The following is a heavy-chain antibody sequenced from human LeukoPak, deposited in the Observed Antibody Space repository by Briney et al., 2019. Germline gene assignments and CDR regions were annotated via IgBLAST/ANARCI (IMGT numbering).Heavy chain of an antibody. Sequence: GRSLRLSCAASGFTFSSYAMHWVRQAPGKGLEWVAVISYDGSNKYYADSVKGRFTISRDNSQNTLYLQGNNLRAEDTAVYCCARGRWDTGGLHGLDVWGQGTTVTVSS. V-gene: IGHV3-30-3*01. J-gene: IGHJ6*02. CDR3: ARGRWDTGGLHGLDV. CDR1: GFTFSSYA. D-gene: IGHD2-8*02. CDR2: ISYDGSNK.